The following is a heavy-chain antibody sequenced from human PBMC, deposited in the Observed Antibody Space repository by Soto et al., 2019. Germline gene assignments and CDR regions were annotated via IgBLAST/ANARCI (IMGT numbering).Heavy chain of an antibody. CDR1: GFNFSDYY. D-gene: IGHD2-15*01. J-gene: IGHJ4*02. CDR3: ARPPLPGYSIHFNS. CDR2: ISTSGRDT. V-gene: IGHV3-11*03. Sequence: GGSLRLSCAASGFNFSDYYMTWIRQAPGKGLEWISYISTSGRDTEYADSFQGQVTISADRSTGTAFLQWRSLKASDTALYYCARPPLPGYSIHFNSWGQGTLVTVSS.